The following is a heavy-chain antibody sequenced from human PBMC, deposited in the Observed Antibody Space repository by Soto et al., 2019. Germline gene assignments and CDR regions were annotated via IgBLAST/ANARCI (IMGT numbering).Heavy chain of an antibody. D-gene: IGHD2-15*01. CDR1: GFTFDDYA. CDR2: ISWNSGSI. V-gene: IGHV3-9*01. CDR3: AKDRGCSGGSCYQYYYYYMDV. J-gene: IGHJ6*03. Sequence: EVQLVESGGGLVQPGRSLRLSCAASGFTFDDYAMHWVRQAPGKGLEWVSGISWNSGSIGYADSVKGRFTISRDNAKNSLYLQMNSLRAEDTALYYCAKDRGCSGGSCYQYYYYYMDVWGKGTTATVSS.